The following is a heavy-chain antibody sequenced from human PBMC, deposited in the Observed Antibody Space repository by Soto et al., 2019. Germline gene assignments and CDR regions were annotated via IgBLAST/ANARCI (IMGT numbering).Heavy chain of an antibody. CDR3: AKDRSYYGSGSYLDT. V-gene: IGHV3-23*01. D-gene: IGHD3-10*01. J-gene: IGHJ4*02. CDR1: GFTFSSYA. CDR2: ISGSGGST. Sequence: GGSLRLSCAASGFTFSSYAMSWVRQAPGKGLEWVSAISGSGGSTYYADSVKGRFTISRDNSKNTLYLQMNSLRAEVTAVYYCAKDRSYYGSGSYLDTWGQGTLVTVSS.